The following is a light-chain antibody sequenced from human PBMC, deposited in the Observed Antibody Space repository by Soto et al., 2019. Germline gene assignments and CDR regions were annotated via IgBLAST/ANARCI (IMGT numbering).Light chain of an antibody. V-gene: IGKV3D-15*01. CDR3: QQYNKWPRT. Sequence: EIVVTQSPYTLTLYPGERAALSCMARQSISSDLAWYQQKPGQAPRLLIYGASSRATGIPDRFSGSGSGTEFTLTISSLQSEDFAVYYCQQYNKWPRTFGQGTKVDI. CDR2: GAS. CDR1: QSISSD. J-gene: IGKJ1*01.